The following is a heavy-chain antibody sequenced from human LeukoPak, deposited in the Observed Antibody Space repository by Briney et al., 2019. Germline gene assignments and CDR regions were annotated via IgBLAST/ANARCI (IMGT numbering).Heavy chain of an antibody. CDR3: AKDGDGDYGYYFDY. Sequence: GGSLRHSRAASGFTLSSYAMSWVRPAPGEGLEWVSDISGSGGSTYYADSVKGRFTISRDNSKNRLYLQMNSLRAEDTAVYYCAKDGDGDYGYYFDYWGQGTLVTVSS. J-gene: IGHJ4*02. CDR1: GFTLSSYA. CDR2: ISGSGGST. V-gene: IGHV3-23*01. D-gene: IGHD4-17*01.